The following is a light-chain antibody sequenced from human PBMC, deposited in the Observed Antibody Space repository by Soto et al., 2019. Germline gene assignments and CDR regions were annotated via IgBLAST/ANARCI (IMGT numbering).Light chain of an antibody. V-gene: IGKV3-20*01. CDR1: QTVPGNE. J-gene: IGKJ4*01. CDR2: AAS. Sequence: DIILTQSPGTLSLSPGERATLSCRASQTVPGNEFAWYQQKPGQPPRLLIYAASSRATGIPDRFSGSGSGTEFTLIISRLGPEDFAVYFCQQYGSLPLTFGGGTKVEIK. CDR3: QQYGSLPLT.